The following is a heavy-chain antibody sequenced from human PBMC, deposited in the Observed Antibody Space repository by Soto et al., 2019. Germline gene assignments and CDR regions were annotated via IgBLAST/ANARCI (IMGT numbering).Heavy chain of an antibody. CDR3: AADLTPQVITQNYYYYGMDV. D-gene: IGHD3-22*01. CDR1: GITFTSSA. V-gene: IGHV1-58*01. CDR2: IVVGSGNT. J-gene: IGHJ6*02. Sequence: QMQLVQSGPEVKQPGTSVKVSCKASGITFTSSAVQWVRQARGQRLEWIGWIVVGSGNTNYAQKFQERVTITRDMSTSTAYMELSSLRSEDTAVYYCAADLTPQVITQNYYYYGMDVWGQGTTVTVSS.